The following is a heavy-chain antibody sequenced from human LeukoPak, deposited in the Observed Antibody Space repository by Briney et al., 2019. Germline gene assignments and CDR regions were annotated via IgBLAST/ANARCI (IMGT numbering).Heavy chain of an antibody. CDR3: ARDPYSGYDLQAFDY. V-gene: IGHV3-21*01. CDR2: ISSNTIYT. J-gene: IGHJ4*02. D-gene: IGHD5-12*01. Sequence: PGGSLRLSCTASGFTFSSYSMNWVRQAPGKGLEWVSSISSNTIYTYYADSVKGRFTVSRDNAKNSLYLQMNSLRAEDTAVYYCARDPYSGYDLQAFDYWGQGTLVTVSS. CDR1: GFTFSSYS.